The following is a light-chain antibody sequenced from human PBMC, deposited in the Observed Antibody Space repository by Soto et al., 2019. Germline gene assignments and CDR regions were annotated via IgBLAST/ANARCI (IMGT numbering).Light chain of an antibody. CDR3: ATWDDDVSGVV. CDR1: SCKIGRNY. V-gene: IGLV1-47*02. CDR2: SHN. J-gene: IGLJ2*01. Sequence: QSVLPQPPSVSGTPWQTVTISCSGSSCKIGRNYVYWYQQLPGAAPKLLMYSHNIRPSGVPDRFSASTSGTSASLVISGLRSEDEGDYHCATWDDDVSGVVFGGGTKLTVL.